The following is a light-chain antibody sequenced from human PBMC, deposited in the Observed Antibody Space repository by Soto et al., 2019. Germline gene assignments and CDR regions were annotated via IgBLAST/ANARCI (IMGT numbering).Light chain of an antibody. V-gene: IGKV1-5*03. CDR3: QQYNSYSWT. CDR2: KAS. Sequence: DIQMTQSPSTLSASVGDRVTITCRASQSISVWLAWYQQKAGKAPNLLIYKASRLESGVPSRFSGSGSETEFTLTISSLQPDDFATYYCQQYNSYSWTFGQGTKVDTK. CDR1: QSISVW. J-gene: IGKJ1*01.